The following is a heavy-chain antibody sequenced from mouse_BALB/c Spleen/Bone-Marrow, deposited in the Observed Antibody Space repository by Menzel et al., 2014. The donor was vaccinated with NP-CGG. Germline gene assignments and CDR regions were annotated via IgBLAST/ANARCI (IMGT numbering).Heavy chain of an antibody. CDR1: GYTSTDYY. Sequence: QVQLQQSGAELARPGASVKLSCKASGYTSTDYYINWVRRRTGQGLEWIGEIYPGNGNTYYNEKFKGKATLTADKSSSTAYMQLSSLTSGDSAVYFCARGGYYRYDGFAYWGQGTLVTVSA. J-gene: IGHJ3*01. CDR3: ARGGYYRYDGFAY. D-gene: IGHD2-14*01. V-gene: IGHV1-77*01. CDR2: IYPGNGNT.